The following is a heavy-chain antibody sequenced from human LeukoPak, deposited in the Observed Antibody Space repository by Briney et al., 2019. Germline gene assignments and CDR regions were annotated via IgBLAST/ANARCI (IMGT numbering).Heavy chain of an antibody. CDR1: GGSFSGYY. CDR3: ARGQGGSSSSGLDY. J-gene: IGHJ4*02. D-gene: IGHD6-6*01. V-gene: IGHV4-34*01. CDR2: INHSGST. Sequence: SETLSLTCAVYGGSFSGYYWSWIRQPPGKGLEWIGEINHSGSTNYNPSLRSRVTMSVDTSKNQFSLNLSSVTAADTAVYYCARGQGGSSSSGLDYWGQGTLVTVSS.